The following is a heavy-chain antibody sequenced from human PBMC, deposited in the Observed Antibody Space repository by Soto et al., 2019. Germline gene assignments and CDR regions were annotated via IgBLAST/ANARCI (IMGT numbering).Heavy chain of an antibody. Sequence: ASEKVSCKASGYIFTTYGFSWVRQAPGRGLEWMGWISAYNGDTNYAQNLQGRVTMTTDTSTQTAYMELRSLRSDDTAVYYCARDTHQKLYCTSSSCYHYYYGLAVWGQGTTVTVSS. CDR1: GYIFTTYG. CDR2: ISAYNGDT. V-gene: IGHV1-18*01. CDR3: ARDTHQKLYCTSSSCYHYYYGLAV. J-gene: IGHJ6*02. D-gene: IGHD2-2*01.